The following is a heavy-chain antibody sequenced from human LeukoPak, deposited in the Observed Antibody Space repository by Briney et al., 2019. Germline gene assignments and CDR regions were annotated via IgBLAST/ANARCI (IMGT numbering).Heavy chain of an antibody. V-gene: IGHV3-11*01. CDR2: ISSSDSTI. CDR3: AGYYYDSSGSARLD. CDR1: AFTFSDYY. Sequence: PGGSLRLSCAASAFTFSDYYMSWIRQAPGKGPEWVSFISSSDSTIYYADSVKGRFTISRDNAKNSLYLQMNSLRAEDTAVYYCAGYYYDSSGSARLDWGQGTLVTVSS. D-gene: IGHD3-22*01. J-gene: IGHJ4*02.